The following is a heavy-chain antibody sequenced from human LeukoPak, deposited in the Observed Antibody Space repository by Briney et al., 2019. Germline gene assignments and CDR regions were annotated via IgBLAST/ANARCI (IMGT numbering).Heavy chain of an antibody. Sequence: QPGGPLRLSCTASGFTFSRYDMLWLRQAPGKGLEGGAFIRYDGSNKYYADSVKGRFTISRDNSKNTLYLQMNSLRAEDTAVYYCAKDLKAAILFDYWGQGTLVTVSS. V-gene: IGHV3-30*02. CDR2: IRYDGSNK. J-gene: IGHJ4*02. CDR1: GFTFSRYD. D-gene: IGHD2-2*01. CDR3: AKDLKAAILFDY.